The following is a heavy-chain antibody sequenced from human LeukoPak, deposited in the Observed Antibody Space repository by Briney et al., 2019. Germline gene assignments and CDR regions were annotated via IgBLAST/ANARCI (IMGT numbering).Heavy chain of an antibody. Sequence: SQTLSLTCTVSGGSISSGDYYWSWIRQHPGKGLEWIGYIYYSGSTYYNPSLKSRVTISVDTSKNQFSLKLSSVTAADTAVYYCARDRGYSGYDYDAFDIWGQGTMVTVSS. CDR1: GGSISSGDYY. D-gene: IGHD5-12*01. CDR3: ARDRGYSGYDYDAFDI. CDR2: IYYSGST. V-gene: IGHV4-30-4*01. J-gene: IGHJ3*02.